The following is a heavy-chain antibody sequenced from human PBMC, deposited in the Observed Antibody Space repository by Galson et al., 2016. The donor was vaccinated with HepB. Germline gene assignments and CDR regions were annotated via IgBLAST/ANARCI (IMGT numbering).Heavy chain of an antibody. CDR3: TRRADYFATVDA. V-gene: IGHV4-4*02. Sequence: SETLSLTCEVSGGSLTSDKWWSWVRQYPGRGLEWIGDVFFGGATLFNPSLADRVSMSPDKSKNPFSLKMTSLTAADTALYYCTRRADYFATVDAWGPGAAVIVSS. CDR2: VFFGGAT. D-gene: IGHD2/OR15-2a*01. CDR1: GGSLTSDKW. J-gene: IGHJ5*02.